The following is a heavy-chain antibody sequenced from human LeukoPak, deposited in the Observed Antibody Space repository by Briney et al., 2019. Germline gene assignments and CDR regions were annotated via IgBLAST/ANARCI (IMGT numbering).Heavy chain of an antibody. V-gene: IGHV5-51*01. J-gene: IGHJ4*02. D-gene: IGHD6-19*01. Sequence: GSSLKISCKWSGNNFSTYWIGWVREMRGKGLEWMGIIYPSDSDTRYSPSFQGQVTISADKSISTAYLQWSSLKASDTAMYYCARRLYDSGWYLDYWGQGTLVTVSS. CDR2: IYPSDSDT. CDR1: GNNFSTYW. CDR3: ARRLYDSGWYLDY.